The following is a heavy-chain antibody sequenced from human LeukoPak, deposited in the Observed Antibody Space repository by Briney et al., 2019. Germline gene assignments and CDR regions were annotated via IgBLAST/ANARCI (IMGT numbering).Heavy chain of an antibody. Sequence: GVSLRLSCAASGFTFSSYGMHRVRQAPGKGLEWVALIWYDGSNKYYADSVKGRLTISRDNSKNTLYLQMNSLRAEDTAVYYCAREGPRGNSQFDYWGQGTLVTVSS. V-gene: IGHV3-33*01. CDR3: AREGPRGNSQFDY. CDR2: IWYDGSNK. CDR1: GFTFSSYG. J-gene: IGHJ4*02. D-gene: IGHD2/OR15-2a*01.